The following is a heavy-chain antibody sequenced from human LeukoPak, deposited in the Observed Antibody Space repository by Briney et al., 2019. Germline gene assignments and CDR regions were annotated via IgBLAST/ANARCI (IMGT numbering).Heavy chain of an antibody. V-gene: IGHV3-72*01. CDR3: ARVRYCNSTTCRGAFDI. J-gene: IGHJ3*02. CDR1: GFTFSDRY. Sequence: GGSLRLSCAASGFTFSDRYMDWVRQAPGKGLEWVGRSRNKAKNFLTEYAASVKGRFTVSRDDSKNSPFLHMNSLKIEDTAIYFCARVRYCNSTTCRGAFDIWGQGTLVTVSS. D-gene: IGHD2-2*01. CDR2: SRNKAKNFLT.